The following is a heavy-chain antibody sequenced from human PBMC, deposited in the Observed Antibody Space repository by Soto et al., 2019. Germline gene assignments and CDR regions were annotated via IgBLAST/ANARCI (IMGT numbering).Heavy chain of an antibody. J-gene: IGHJ5*02. CDR3: ARNLDYGDYSNGFDP. V-gene: IGHV3-48*02. CDR2: IISSSSPI. Sequence: EVQLVESGGGLVQPGGSLRLSCAASGFTFSSYSMNWVRPATGKGLEWVSYIISSSSPIYYADSVKGRFTISRDNAKNSLYLQMNSLRDEDTAVYYCARNLDYGDYSNGFDPWGQGTLVTVSS. CDR1: GFTFSSYS. D-gene: IGHD4-17*01.